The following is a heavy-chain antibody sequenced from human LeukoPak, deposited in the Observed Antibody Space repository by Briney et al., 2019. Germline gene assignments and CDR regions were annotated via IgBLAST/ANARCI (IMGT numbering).Heavy chain of an antibody. CDR3: ARALYNRGWYPDYFDS. V-gene: IGHV3-7*01. CDR1: GFTFSNYW. D-gene: IGHD6-19*01. CDR2: IKRDGSDN. J-gene: IGHJ4*02. Sequence: GGSLRLSCAASGFTFSNYWMSWVRQAPGKGLEWVANIKRDGSDNYYVGSVEGRFTISRDNAKNSLYLQMSSLRAEDTAIYYCARALYNRGWYPDYFDSWGQGTLVTVSA.